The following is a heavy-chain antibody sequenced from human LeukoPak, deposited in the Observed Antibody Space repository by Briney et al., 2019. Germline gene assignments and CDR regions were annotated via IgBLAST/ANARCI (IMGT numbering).Heavy chain of an antibody. CDR1: GGSISSSSYY. CDR3: ARTAKYYYGSETYYFFDY. D-gene: IGHD3-10*01. V-gene: IGHV4-39*07. J-gene: IGHJ4*02. CDR2: IYYSGST. Sequence: SETLSLTCTVSGGSISSSSYYWGWIRQPPGKGLEWIGSIYYSGSTYYNSSLKSRVTISLDTSQNQFSLKLTSVTPADTAVYYCARTAKYYYGSETYYFFDYWGQGTLVTVSS.